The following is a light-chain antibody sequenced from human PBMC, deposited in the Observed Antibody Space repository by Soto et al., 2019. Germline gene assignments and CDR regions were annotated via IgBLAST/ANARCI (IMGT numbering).Light chain of an antibody. V-gene: IGLV2-14*01. CDR3: SSYTSNCPYV. Sequence: QSVLTQPACVSGSPGQSITISCTGTSSDVGGYNYVSWYQQHPGKAPKLMIYDVSNRPSGVSNRFSGSKSGNTASLTISGLQAEDEADYYCSSYTSNCPYVFGTGTKLIVL. CDR2: DVS. J-gene: IGLJ1*01. CDR1: SSDVGGYNY.